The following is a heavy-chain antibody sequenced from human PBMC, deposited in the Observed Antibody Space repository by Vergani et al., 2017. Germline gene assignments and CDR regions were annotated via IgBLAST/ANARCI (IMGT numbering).Heavy chain of an antibody. J-gene: IGHJ3*02. CDR3: AKDPYSYYYGSGSYYGSVAFDI. CDR1: GFTFSSYA. CDR2: ISGSGGST. D-gene: IGHD3-10*01. V-gene: IGHV3-23*01. Sequence: EVQLLESGGGLVQPGGSLRLSCAASGFTFSSYAMSWVRQAPGKGLEWVSAISGSGGSTYYADSVKGRFTISRANSKNTLYLQMNSLRDEDTAVYYCAKDPYSYYYGSGSYYGSVAFDIWGQGTMVTVSS.